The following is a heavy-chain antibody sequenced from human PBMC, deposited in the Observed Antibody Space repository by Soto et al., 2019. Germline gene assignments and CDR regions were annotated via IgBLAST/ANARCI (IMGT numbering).Heavy chain of an antibody. V-gene: IGHV3-9*01. CDR1: GFSFDDFV. D-gene: IGHD2-21*02. Sequence: GGSLRLSCVASGFSFDDFVTNWVRQRPGKGLEWVSSVSWNSGAKLYADSVKGRFAISRDSAKKSVYLQMNSLRPDDTAFYYCAKGVATAVPALDYWGQGTLVTVSS. CDR2: VSWNSGAK. CDR3: AKGVATAVPALDY. J-gene: IGHJ4*02.